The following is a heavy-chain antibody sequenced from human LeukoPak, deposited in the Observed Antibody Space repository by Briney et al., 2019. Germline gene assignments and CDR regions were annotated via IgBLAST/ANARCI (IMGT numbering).Heavy chain of an antibody. CDR3: ATSHSSGYSLRDAFDI. Sequence: ASVKVSCKVSGYTLTELSMHWVRQAPGKGLEWVGGFDPEDGETIYAQKFQGRVTMTEDTSTDTAYMELSSLRSEDTAVYYCATSHSSGYSLRDAFDIWGQGTMVTVSS. J-gene: IGHJ3*02. CDR1: GYTLTELS. V-gene: IGHV1-24*01. D-gene: IGHD3-22*01. CDR2: FDPEDGET.